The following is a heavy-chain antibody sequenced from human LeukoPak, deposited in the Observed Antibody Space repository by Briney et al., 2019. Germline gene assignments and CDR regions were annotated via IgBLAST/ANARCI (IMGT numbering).Heavy chain of an antibody. CDR3: ARLSGGDSNSVVAFDI. D-gene: IGHD2-21*02. CDR1: GGSISTYN. V-gene: IGHV4-4*07. Sequence: SETLSLTCAVSGGSISTYNWSWVRQPPRQGLEWIGRIYTSGSTNYNPSLNSRVTISVDTSTNKISLNLRSVTAADTAVYDCARLSGGDSNSVVAFDIWGQGTMVTVSS. CDR2: IYTSGST. J-gene: IGHJ3*02.